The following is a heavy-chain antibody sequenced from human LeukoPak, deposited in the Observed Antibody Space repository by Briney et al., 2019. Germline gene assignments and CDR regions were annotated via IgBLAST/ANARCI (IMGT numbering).Heavy chain of an antibody. CDR3: ATGRDSSSSH. CDR2: FDPEDGET. D-gene: IGHD6-13*01. V-gene: IGHV1-24*01. J-gene: IGHJ4*02. Sequence: ASVKVSCKASGYTFSGYYLHWVRQAPGKGLEWMGGFDPEDGETIYAQKFQGRVTMTEDTSTDTAYMELSSLRSEDTAVYYCATGRDSSSSHWGQGTLVTVSS. CDR1: GYTFSGYY.